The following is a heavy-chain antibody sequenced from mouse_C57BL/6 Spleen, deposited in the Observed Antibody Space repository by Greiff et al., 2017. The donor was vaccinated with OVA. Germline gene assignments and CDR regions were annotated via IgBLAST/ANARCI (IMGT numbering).Heavy chain of an antibody. V-gene: IGHV1-54*01. D-gene: IGHD2-3*01. J-gene: IGHJ3*01. CDR1: GYAFTNYL. CDR3: ARSLSQRGAWFAY. CDR2: INPGSGGT. Sequence: QVQLQQSGAELVRPGTSVKVSCKASGYAFTNYLIEWVKQRTGQGLEWIGVINPGSGGTNYNEKFKGKATLTADKSSSTAYMQLSSLTSEDSAVYFCARSLSQRGAWFAYWGQGTLVTVSA.